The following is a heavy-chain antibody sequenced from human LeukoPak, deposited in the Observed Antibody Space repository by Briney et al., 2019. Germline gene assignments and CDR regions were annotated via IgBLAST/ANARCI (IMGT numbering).Heavy chain of an antibody. CDR1: GFAFSSYW. D-gene: IGHD6-19*01. CDR2: IWYDGSNK. Sequence: PGGSLRLSCEASGFAFSSYWMHWVRQAPGKGLEWVAVIWYDGSNKYYADSVKGRFTISRDNSKNTLYLQMNSLRAEDTAVYYCARGPKFGTQMAGDYFQHWGQGTLVTVSS. CDR3: ARGPKFGTQMAGDYFQH. V-gene: IGHV3-33*08. J-gene: IGHJ1*01.